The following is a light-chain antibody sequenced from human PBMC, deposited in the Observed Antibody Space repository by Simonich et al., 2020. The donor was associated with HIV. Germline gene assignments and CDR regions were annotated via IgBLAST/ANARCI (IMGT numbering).Light chain of an antibody. CDR1: QGINSA. J-gene: IGKJ2*01. Sequence: AIQLTQSPSSLSASVGDRVTITCRASQGINSALAWYQQKPGKTPKLLIYDASSLESWVPSRFSGGGSGTDFTLTISSLQPEDFATYYCQQFNTYWYTFGQGTKLEIK. CDR2: DAS. V-gene: IGKV1-13*02. CDR3: QQFNTYWYT.